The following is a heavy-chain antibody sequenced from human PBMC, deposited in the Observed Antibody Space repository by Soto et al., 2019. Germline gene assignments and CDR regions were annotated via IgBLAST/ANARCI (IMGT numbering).Heavy chain of an antibody. V-gene: IGHV1-2*02. CDR1: GYTFSIYG. CDR2: TRPNSGGT. Sequence: ASVKVSCKASGYTFSIYGINWVRQAPGQGLEWMVCTRPNSGGTNYAQKFQGMVTMTRDTSISTAYMELIRLRSDDTALYYLARGEIRTIFGVFIIFAWFDPWGQGTLVTVSS. J-gene: IGHJ5*02. CDR3: ARGEIRTIFGVFIIFAWFDP. D-gene: IGHD3-3*01.